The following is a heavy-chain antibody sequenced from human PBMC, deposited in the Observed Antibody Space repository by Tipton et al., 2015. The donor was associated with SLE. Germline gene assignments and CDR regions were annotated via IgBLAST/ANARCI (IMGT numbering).Heavy chain of an antibody. D-gene: IGHD3-10*01. CDR3: ARGGRFGFYYGSGGFFDY. CDR2: INPSGST. Sequence: TLSLTCAVYGGSFGDNYWSVIRQPPGKGLEWIGEINPSGSTKFNPSLKSRLTMSVDTTKNQFSLKLKSVTAAGTALYFCARGGRFGFYYGSGGFFDYWGQATVVTVSS. CDR1: GGSFGDNY. J-gene: IGHJ4*02. V-gene: IGHV4-34*01.